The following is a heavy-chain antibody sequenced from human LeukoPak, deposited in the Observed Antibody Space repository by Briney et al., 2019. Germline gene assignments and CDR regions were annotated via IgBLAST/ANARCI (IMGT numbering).Heavy chain of an antibody. CDR2: IRYNGGA. Sequence: SQTLSLTCNVSGGSITSNNYFWSWIRPPPGEGLEWIGYIRYNGGAYYNPSLQSRATMSVDTSKNQFSLRLSSVTAPDTAIYYCAREVIAPADSDAFDIWGQGTMVTVS. D-gene: IGHD2-21*01. CDR3: AREVIAPADSDAFDI. J-gene: IGHJ3*02. CDR1: GGSITSNNYF. V-gene: IGHV4-30-4*01.